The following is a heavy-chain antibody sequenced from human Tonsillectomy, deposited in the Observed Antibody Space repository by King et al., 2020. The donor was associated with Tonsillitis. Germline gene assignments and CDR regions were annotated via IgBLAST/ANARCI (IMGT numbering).Heavy chain of an antibody. J-gene: IGHJ4*02. CDR1: GFTFSAYG. CDR3: AKDRRITSTGTSGDY. D-gene: IGHD1-1*01. V-gene: IGHV3-30*02. CDR2: IRYDGSNK. Sequence: QLVQSGGGVVQPGGSLRLSCAASGFTFSAYGMHWVRQAPGKGPEWVAFIRYDGSNKYYGDSVKGRFTISRDSSKNRLYLQMNSLSVEDTAMYYCAKDRRITSTGTSGDYWGQGTLVTVSS.